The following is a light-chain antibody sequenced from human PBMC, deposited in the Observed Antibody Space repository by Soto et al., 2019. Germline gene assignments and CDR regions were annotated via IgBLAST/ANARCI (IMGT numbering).Light chain of an antibody. Sequence: DLQMTQSPSSLSASVGDRVTITCRASQSISRYLYWYQQKPGKAPKLLIYAASNLQSGVPSRFSGSGSGTDFTLTISSLQPEDFATYYCQQSYSTPYTFGQGTKLEIK. CDR2: AAS. J-gene: IGKJ2*01. V-gene: IGKV1-39*01. CDR3: QQSYSTPYT. CDR1: QSISRY.